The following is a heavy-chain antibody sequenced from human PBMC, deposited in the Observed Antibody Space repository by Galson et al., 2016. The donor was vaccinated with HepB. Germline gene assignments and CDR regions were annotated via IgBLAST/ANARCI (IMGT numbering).Heavy chain of an antibody. CDR1: GGSISSSNYY. CDR3: ARQAYYYDTRGYYHRHPDY. Sequence: LSLTCTVSGGSISSSNYYWGWIRQPPGKGLEWIGTIYYSGFTYYNPSLKSRVTISVDTSKNQFSLNLSSVTAADTAVYYCARQAYYYDTRGYYHRHPDYWGQGTMVTASS. D-gene: IGHD3-22*01. V-gene: IGHV4-39*01. J-gene: IGHJ4*02. CDR2: IYYSGFT.